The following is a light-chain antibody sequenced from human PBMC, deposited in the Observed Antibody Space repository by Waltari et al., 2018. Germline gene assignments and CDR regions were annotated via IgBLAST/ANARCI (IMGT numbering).Light chain of an antibody. CDR2: DAS. J-gene: IGKJ2*01. Sequence: DILMTQSPSSVSASVGDRVTITCRASQDVRSWLAWYQQKPGKAPNLLIYDASSLQSGVPSRFSGSGSGTHFTLTISSLQPEDFATYYCQQGEASPYTFGQGTKLEIK. V-gene: IGKV1-12*01. CDR3: QQGEASPYT. CDR1: QDVRSW.